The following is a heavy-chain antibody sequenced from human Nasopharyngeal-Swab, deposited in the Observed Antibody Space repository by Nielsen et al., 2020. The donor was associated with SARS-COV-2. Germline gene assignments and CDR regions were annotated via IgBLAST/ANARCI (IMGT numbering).Heavy chain of an antibody. CDR2: ISSSSSTI. CDR3: ARESFMGGRGWNYYYMDV. CDR1: GFTFSSYP. Sequence: GESPKISCAASGFTFSSYPMNWVRQAPGKGLQWLSYISSSSSTIYYADSVTGRFTISRDNAENSLDLQMNSLRAEDTAVYYCARESFMGGRGWNYYYMDVWGKGTTVTVSS. D-gene: IGHD6-19*01. V-gene: IGHV3-48*04. J-gene: IGHJ6*03.